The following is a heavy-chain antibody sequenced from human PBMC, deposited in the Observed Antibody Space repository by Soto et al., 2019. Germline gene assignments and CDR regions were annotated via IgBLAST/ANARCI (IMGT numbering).Heavy chain of an antibody. CDR1: NGSISGFY. J-gene: IGHJ4*02. Sequence: SETLSLTCSVSNGSISGFYWSWIRQPPGKILEWIGYIHYSGRTDYNPSLTSRATMSVDTSKNQFSLNLKSITAADTAVYYCVRVGVGIGNPFENWGQGTLVTVSS. D-gene: IGHD1-26*01. CDR2: IHYSGRT. CDR3: VRVGVGIGNPFEN. V-gene: IGHV4-59*12.